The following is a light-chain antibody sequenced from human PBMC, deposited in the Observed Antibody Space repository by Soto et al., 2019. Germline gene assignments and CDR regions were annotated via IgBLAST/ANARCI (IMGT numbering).Light chain of an antibody. CDR1: QSVANNY. V-gene: IGKV3-20*01. J-gene: IGKJ5*01. CDR2: GAS. Sequence: EIVLTQSPGTLSLSPGESANLSCRASQSVANNYLAWYQQKPGQAPRLLMFGASSRATGIADRFSGTGSGTEITLTISRLEPEDFAVYYCQQYGSSPTFGQGTRLDIK. CDR3: QQYGSSPT.